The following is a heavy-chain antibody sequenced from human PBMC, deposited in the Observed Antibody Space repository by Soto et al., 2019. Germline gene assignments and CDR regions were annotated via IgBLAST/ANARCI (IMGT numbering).Heavy chain of an antibody. CDR2: ISASSSSI. Sequence: GSLRLSCEASGFTFSRYNMNWVRQAPGKGLDWVSYISASSSSIFYADSVKGRFTISRDNAKNSLYLQINSLRAEDTAVYYCARHPERIAEIGWFDPWGQGTLVTVSS. CDR3: ARHPERIAEIGWFDP. CDR1: GFTFSRYN. J-gene: IGHJ5*02. V-gene: IGHV3-48*01. D-gene: IGHD6-13*01.